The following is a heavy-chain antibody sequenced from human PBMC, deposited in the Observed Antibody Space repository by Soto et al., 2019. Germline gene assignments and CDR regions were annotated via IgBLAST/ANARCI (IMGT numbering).Heavy chain of an antibody. CDR1: GFTFSDYY. D-gene: IGHD1-26*01. Sequence: QVQLVESGGGLVTPGGSLGLSCAASGFTFSDYYMSWIRQAPGKGLEWVSNIGYGGTPIYYADSVKGRFTISRDNAKNSLYLQMNSLRAEDTAFYYCARGYHYLDYWGQGTLVTVSS. CDR2: IGYGGTPI. J-gene: IGHJ4*02. CDR3: ARGYHYLDY. V-gene: IGHV3-11*01.